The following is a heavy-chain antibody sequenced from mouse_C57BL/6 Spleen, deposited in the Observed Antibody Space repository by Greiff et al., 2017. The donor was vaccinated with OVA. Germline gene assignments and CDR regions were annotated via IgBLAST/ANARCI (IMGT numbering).Heavy chain of an antibody. CDR1: GYAFTNYL. CDR2: INPGSGGT. V-gene: IGHV1-54*01. D-gene: IGHD1-1*01. J-gene: IGHJ1*03. CDR3: ARSYGSSYGHFDV. Sequence: QVQLKQSGAELVRPGTSVKVSCKASGYAFTNYLIEWVKQRPGQGLEWIGVINPGSGGTNYNEKFKGKVTLTADKSSSTAYMQLSSLTSEDSAVYFCARSYGSSYGHFDVWGTGTTVTVSS.